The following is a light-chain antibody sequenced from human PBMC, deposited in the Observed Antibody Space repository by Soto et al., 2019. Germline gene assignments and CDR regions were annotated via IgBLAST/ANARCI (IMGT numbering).Light chain of an antibody. CDR2: KAS. J-gene: IGKJ1*01. CDR3: QQYDTRCT. V-gene: IGKV1-5*03. CDR1: QNVNGW. Sequence: DIQMTQSPSTLSASVGDRVTISCRASQNVNGWLAWYQQKPGKAPKLLINKASTLESGVPSRFSGRGFGTEFTLTISRLPTDHFATYYCQQYDTRCTFGQGTKVEVK.